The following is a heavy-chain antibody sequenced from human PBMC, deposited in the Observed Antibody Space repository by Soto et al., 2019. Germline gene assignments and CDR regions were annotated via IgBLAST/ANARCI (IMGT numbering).Heavy chain of an antibody. CDR1: GGSLSGYY. CDR2: INHSGTA. V-gene: IGHV4-34*01. Sequence: SETLSLTCAVYGGSLSGYYWSWVRQSPGKGQEWIGEINHSGTANYNPSLKTRVTISADASKHQFSLRLTSVTAADSATYFCASYHFLDLWTGSRHYMDVWSRGTPVTVSS. CDR3: ASYHFLDLWTGSRHYMDV. J-gene: IGHJ6*03. D-gene: IGHD3-9*01.